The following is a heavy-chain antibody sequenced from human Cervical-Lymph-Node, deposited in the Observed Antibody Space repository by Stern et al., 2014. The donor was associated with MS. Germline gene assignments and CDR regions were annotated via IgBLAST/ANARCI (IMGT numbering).Heavy chain of an antibody. J-gene: IGHJ4*02. CDR3: ARHPRRIAVGGTGLPG. CDR1: GGSIRSSSYY. D-gene: IGHD6-19*01. CDR2: IYYSGST. Sequence: QVQLQESGPGLVKPSETLSLTCTVSGGSIRSSSYYWGWIRQPPGKGLDWIGSIYYSGSTYYNPSLKSRVTISVGTSKNQFSLKLTSVTAADTAVYYCARHPRRIAVGGTGLPGWGQGTLVTVSS. V-gene: IGHV4-39*01.